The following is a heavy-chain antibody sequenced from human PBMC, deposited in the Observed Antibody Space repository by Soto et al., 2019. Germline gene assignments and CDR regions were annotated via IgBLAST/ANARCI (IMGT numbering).Heavy chain of an antibody. J-gene: IGHJ4*02. Sequence: SVKVSCKASGGTFSSYAISWVRQAPGQGLEWMGGIIPIFGTANYAQKFQGRVTITADKSTSTAYMELSSLRSEDTAVYHCARELAPSVYYGSGSYSTQPYYFDYWGQGTLVTVSS. CDR3: ARELAPSVYYGSGSYSTQPYYFDY. CDR1: GGTFSSYA. V-gene: IGHV1-69*06. CDR2: IIPIFGTA. D-gene: IGHD3-10*01.